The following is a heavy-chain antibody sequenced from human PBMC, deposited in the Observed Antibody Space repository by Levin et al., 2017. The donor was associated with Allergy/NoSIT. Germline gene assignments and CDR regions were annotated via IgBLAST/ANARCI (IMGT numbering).Heavy chain of an antibody. CDR3: ARHGDCSSTSCPHGMDV. J-gene: IGHJ6*02. V-gene: IGHV5-51*01. CDR2: IYPGDSDT. D-gene: IGHD2-2*01. Sequence: GGSLRLSCKGSGYSFTSYWIGWVRQMPGKGLEWMGIIYPGDSDTRYSPSFQGQVTISADKSISTAYLQWSSLKASDTAMYYCARHGDCSSTSCPHGMDVWGQGTTVTVSS. CDR1: GYSFTSYW.